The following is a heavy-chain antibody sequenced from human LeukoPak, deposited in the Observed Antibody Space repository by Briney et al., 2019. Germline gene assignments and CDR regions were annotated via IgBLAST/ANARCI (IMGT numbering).Heavy chain of an antibody. V-gene: IGHV1-2*04. CDR3: ARADHGEMATVYGMDV. CDR1: GYTFTGYY. Sequence: ASVKVSCKASGYTFTGYYMHWVRQAPGQGLEWMEWINPNSGGTNYAQKFQGWVTMTRDTSISTAYMELSRLRSDDTAVYYCARADHGEMATVYGMDVWGQGTTVTVSS. J-gene: IGHJ6*02. D-gene: IGHD5-24*01. CDR2: INPNSGGT.